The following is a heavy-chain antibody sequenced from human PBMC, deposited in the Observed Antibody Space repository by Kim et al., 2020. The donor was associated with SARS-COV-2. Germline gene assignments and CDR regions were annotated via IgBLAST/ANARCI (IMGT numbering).Heavy chain of an antibody. D-gene: IGHD6-19*01. Sequence: ASVKVSCKTSGYTFTTYDINCVRQATGQGLEWMGWMNPNSGNTGYAGEFRGRVTMTRNTSINTAYMELSSLRSEDTAIYYCARGPGYNNGWSDYWGLGNL. V-gene: IGHV1-8*01. CDR1: GYTFTTYD. CDR2: MNPNSGNT. J-gene: IGHJ4*02. CDR3: ARGPGYNNGWSDY.